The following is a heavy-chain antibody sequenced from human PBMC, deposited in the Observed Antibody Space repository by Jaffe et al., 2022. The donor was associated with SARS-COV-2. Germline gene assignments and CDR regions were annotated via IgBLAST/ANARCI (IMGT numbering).Heavy chain of an antibody. V-gene: IGHV4-34*01. CDR1: GGSFSDYY. D-gene: IGHD3-10*01. CDR3: ARVRMGRGLIVQKKKTSFDR. CDR2: VSHSGTT. Sequence: QVQLQQWGAGLLKPSETLSLTCAVYGGSFSDYYWSWIRQPPGKGLEWMGEVSHSGTTNYNPSLKSRVTVLVDRSKNQFSLTLSSVTAADTAVYYCARVRMGRGLIVQKKKTSFDRWGQGTLVTVSS. J-gene: IGHJ5*02.